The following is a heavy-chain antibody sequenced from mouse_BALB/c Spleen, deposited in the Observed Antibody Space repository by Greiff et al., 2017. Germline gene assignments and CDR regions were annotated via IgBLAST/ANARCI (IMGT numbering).Heavy chain of an antibody. CDR2: IDPANGNT. CDR1: GFNIKDTY. CDR3: APSMITVFAY. J-gene: IGHJ3*01. Sequence: EVQLQESGAELVKPGASVKLSCTASGFNIKDTYMHWVKQRPEQGLEWIGRIDPANGNTKYDPKFQGKATLTADTSSNTAYLQLSSLTSEDTAVYYCAPSMITVFAYWGQGTLVTVSA. V-gene: IGHV14-3*02. D-gene: IGHD2-4*01.